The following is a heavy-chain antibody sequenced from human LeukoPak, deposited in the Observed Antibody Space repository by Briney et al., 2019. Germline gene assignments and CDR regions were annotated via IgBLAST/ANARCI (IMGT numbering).Heavy chain of an antibody. D-gene: IGHD3-22*01. CDR1: GYTFTSYG. CDR2: ISAYNGNT. CDR3: AREFLDDSSGYYQHDAFDI. J-gene: IGHJ3*02. Sequence: GAPVKVSCKASGYTFTSYGISWVRQAPGQGLEWMGWISAYNGNTNYAQKLQGRVTMTTDTSTSTAYMELRSLRSDDTAVYYCAREFLDDSSGYYQHDAFDIWGQGTMVTVSS. V-gene: IGHV1-18*01.